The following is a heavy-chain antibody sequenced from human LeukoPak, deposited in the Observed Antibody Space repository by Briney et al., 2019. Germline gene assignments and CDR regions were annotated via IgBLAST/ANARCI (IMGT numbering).Heavy chain of an antibody. V-gene: IGHV3-21*01. Sequence: GGSLRLSCAASGFTFSSYSMNWVRQAPGKGLEWVSSISSSSSYIYYADSVKGRFTISRDNAKNSLYLQMNSLRAEDTAVYYCARDTGCWYANFDYWGQGTMVTVSS. J-gene: IGHJ4*02. D-gene: IGHD6-13*01. CDR2: ISSSSSYI. CDR3: ARDTGCWYANFDY. CDR1: GFTFSSYS.